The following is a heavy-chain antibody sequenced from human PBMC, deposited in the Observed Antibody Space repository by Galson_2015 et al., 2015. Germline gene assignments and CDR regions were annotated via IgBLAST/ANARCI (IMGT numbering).Heavy chain of an antibody. Sequence: ETLSLTCAVYGGSFSGYYWSWIRPPPGKGLEWIGEINHSGSTNYNPSLKSRVTISVDTSKNQFSLKLSSVTAADTAVYYCARGQSGGCFDPWGQGTLVTVSS. CDR2: INHSGST. V-gene: IGHV4-34*01. J-gene: IGHJ5*02. D-gene: IGHD2-15*01. CDR3: ARGQSGGCFDP. CDR1: GGSFSGYY.